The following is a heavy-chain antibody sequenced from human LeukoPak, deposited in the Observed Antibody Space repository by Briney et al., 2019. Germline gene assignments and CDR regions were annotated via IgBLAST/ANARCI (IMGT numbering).Heavy chain of an antibody. CDR1: GFPFSSYE. CDR2: ISSSGSTI. CDR3: ARARVGYYGSGSYGY. V-gene: IGHV3-48*03. J-gene: IGHJ4*02. D-gene: IGHD3-10*01. Sequence: PGGSLRLSCAASGFPFSSYEMNWVRQAPGKGLEWVSYISSSGSTIYYADSVKGRFTISRDNAKNSLYLQTNSLRAEDTAVYYCARARVGYYGSGSYGYWGQGTLVTVSS.